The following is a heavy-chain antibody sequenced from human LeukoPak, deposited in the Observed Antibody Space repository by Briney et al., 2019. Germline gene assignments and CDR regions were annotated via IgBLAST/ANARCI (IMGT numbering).Heavy chain of an antibody. Sequence: GGSLRLSCAASGFTFSNAWMSWVRQAPGKGLEWVGRIKSKTDGGTTDYAAPVKGRFTISRDDSKNTLYLQMNSLKTEDTAVYYCTTDLVQLWSIFDYWGQGTLVTVSS. J-gene: IGHJ4*02. CDR2: IKSKTDGGTT. CDR3: TTDLVQLWSIFDY. D-gene: IGHD5-18*01. V-gene: IGHV3-15*01. CDR1: GFTFSNAW.